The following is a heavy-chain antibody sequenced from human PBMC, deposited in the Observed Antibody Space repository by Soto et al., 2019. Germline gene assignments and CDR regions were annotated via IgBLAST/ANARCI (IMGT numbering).Heavy chain of an antibody. V-gene: IGHV4-30-4*01. Sequence: QVQLQESGPGLVKPSQTLSLTCTVSGGSISSGDYYWSWIRQPPGKGLEWIGYIYYRGSTYYNPSLKXXVXIXEDTAKNQFSLKLSSVTAADTAVYYCARGGHDAFDIWGQGTMVTVSS. CDR1: GGSISSGDYY. CDR2: IYYRGST. J-gene: IGHJ3*02. CDR3: ARGGHDAFDI.